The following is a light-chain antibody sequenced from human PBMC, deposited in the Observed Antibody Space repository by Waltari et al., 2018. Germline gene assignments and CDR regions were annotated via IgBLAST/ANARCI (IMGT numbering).Light chain of an antibody. V-gene: IGLV3-25*03. Sequence: SHDLTQPPSVSVSPGQTARITCSGDALPKQYAYWFQKKPGQAPVLVIYKDTERPSGIPERFSGSSSGTTVTLTISGVQADDEADYYCQSADISSSYRVFGGGTKLCVL. CDR3: QSADISSSYRV. CDR2: KDT. J-gene: IGLJ3*02. CDR1: ALPKQY.